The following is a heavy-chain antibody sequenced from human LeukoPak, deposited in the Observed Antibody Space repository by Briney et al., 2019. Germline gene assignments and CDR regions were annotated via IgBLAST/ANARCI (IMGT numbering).Heavy chain of an antibody. D-gene: IGHD3-22*01. CDR1: GGSFSGYY. Sequence: SETLSLTCAVYGGSFSGYYWSWIRQPPGKGLEWVGEINHSGSTNYNPSLKSRVTISVDTSKNQFSLKLSSVTAADTAVYYCAREPDIYYYDSSGYPNSWGQGTLVTVSS. CDR3: AREPDIYYYDSSGYPNS. V-gene: IGHV4-34*01. J-gene: IGHJ4*02. CDR2: INHSGST.